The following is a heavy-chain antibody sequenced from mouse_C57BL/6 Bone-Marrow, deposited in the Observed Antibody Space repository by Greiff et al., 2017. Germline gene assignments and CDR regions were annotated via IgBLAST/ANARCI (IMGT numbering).Heavy chain of an antibody. Sequence: EVKLVESGPVLVKPGASVKMSCKASGYTFTDYYMNWVKQSHGKSLEWIGVINPYNGGTSYNQKFKGKATLTVDKSSSTAYMELNSLTSEDSAVYYCARVLLGEIYFDYWGQGTTLTVSS. CDR2: INPYNGGT. V-gene: IGHV1-19*01. CDR1: GYTFTDYY. D-gene: IGHD4-1*01. CDR3: ARVLLGEIYFDY. J-gene: IGHJ2*01.